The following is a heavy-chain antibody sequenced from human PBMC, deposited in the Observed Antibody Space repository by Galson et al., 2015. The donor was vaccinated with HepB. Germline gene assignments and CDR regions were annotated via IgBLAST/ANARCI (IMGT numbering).Heavy chain of an antibody. CDR3: ARDNTSGSFFDF. CDR1: GYSFISYT. D-gene: IGHD6-19*01. J-gene: IGHJ4*02. Sequence: SVKVSCKASGYSFISYTMHWVRQTPGQRPEWVGWINAATGNTKYSQRFQGRITITRDTSASTVYMEVTSLRSEDTAIYHCARDNTSGSFFDFWGQGTLVTVSS. CDR2: INAATGNT. V-gene: IGHV1-3*01.